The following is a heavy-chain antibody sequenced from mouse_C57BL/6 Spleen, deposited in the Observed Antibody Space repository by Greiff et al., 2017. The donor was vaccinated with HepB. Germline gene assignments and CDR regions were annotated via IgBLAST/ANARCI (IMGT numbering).Heavy chain of an antibody. CDR2: IHPNSGST. V-gene: IGHV1-64*01. J-gene: IGHJ3*01. D-gene: IGHD1-1*01. CDR3: ARDGSSTWFAY. CDR1: GYTFTSYW. Sequence: QVQLKQPGAELVKPGASVKLSCKASGYTFTSYWMHWVKQRPGQGLEWIGMIHPNSGSTNYNEKLKSKATLTVDKSSSTAYIQLSSLTSEDSAVYYCARDGSSTWFAYWGQGTLVTVSA.